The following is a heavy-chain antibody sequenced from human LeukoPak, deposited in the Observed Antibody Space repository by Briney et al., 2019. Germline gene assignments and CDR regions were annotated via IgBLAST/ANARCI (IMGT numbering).Heavy chain of an antibody. J-gene: IGHJ6*02. V-gene: IGHV4-4*02. CDR3: ATAPILRGEGGEHYKYGMDV. CDR1: VGSINSGNW. Sequence: SGTLSLTCAVSVGSINSGNWWSWVRQSPGKGPEWIGEIYHNGTPNYNPSLKSRVTISADTFKNHFSLKMTSVTAADTAVYYCATAPILRGEGGEHYKYGMDVWGQGTTVIVSS. CDR2: IYHNGTP. D-gene: IGHD2-2*02.